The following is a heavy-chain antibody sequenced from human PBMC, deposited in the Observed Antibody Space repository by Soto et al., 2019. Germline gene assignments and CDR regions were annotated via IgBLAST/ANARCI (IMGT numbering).Heavy chain of an antibody. CDR3: AKDRQFRSYYESAGHYNN. CDR2: ISGSGGVT. J-gene: IGHJ4*02. CDR1: GFTFRNYD. D-gene: IGHD3-10*01. V-gene: IGHV3-23*01. Sequence: EVQLLESGGGLVQPGGSLRLSCVASGFTFRNYDMRWVRQAPGKGLESVSGISGSGGVTYYADSVKARLTISIDNSKNSLYLQMNSLRANETAVYYCAKDRQFRSYYESAGHYNNWGQGALVTVSS.